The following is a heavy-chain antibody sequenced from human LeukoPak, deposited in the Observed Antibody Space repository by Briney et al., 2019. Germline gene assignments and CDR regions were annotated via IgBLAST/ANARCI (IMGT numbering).Heavy chain of an antibody. D-gene: IGHD2-2*01. CDR2: ISGSGDST. V-gene: IGHV3-23*01. Sequence: PGESLRLSCAASGFTFSSYAMNWVRQAPGKGLEWVSTISGSGDSTYYADSVKGRFTISRDNSKNTLHLQMSSLRAEDTAVYYCAKGGAGYCSSTSCLYYFDYWGQGTLVTVSS. CDR3: AKGGAGYCSSTSCLYYFDY. CDR1: GFTFSSYA. J-gene: IGHJ4*02.